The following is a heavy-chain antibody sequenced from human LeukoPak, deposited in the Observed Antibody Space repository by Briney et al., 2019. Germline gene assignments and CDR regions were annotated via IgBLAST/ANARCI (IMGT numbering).Heavy chain of an antibody. CDR1: GFTFANYA. V-gene: IGHV3-23*01. J-gene: IGHJ4*02. CDR3: AKSWELRGVRGFDY. Sequence: GGSLRLSCAGSGFTFANYAMSWVRQAPGKGLEWVSSISGSGGSTYYADSVKGRFTISRDNSKNTLYLQMNSLRAEDTAVYYCAKSWELRGVRGFDYWGQGTLVTVSS. CDR2: ISGSGGST. D-gene: IGHD1-26*01.